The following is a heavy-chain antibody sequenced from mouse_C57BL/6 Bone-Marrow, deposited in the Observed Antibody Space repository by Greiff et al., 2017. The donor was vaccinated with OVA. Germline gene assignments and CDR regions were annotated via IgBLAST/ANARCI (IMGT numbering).Heavy chain of an antibody. CDR2: IWTGGGT. J-gene: IGHJ4*01. CDR1: GFSLTSYA. Sequence: QVQLKESGPGLVAPSQSLSLTCTVSGFSLTSYAISWVRQPPGKGLEWLGVIWTGGGTNYNSALKSRLSICKDNSKTQVFLKLISLQTDDTARYYCARDERVIKYYDGYCGAMDDWGQGTSVTVSS. D-gene: IGHD2-3*01. V-gene: IGHV2-9-1*01. CDR3: ARDERVIKYYDGYCGAMDD.